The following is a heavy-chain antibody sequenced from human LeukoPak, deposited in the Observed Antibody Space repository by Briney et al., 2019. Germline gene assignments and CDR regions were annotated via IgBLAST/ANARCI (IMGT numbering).Heavy chain of an antibody. V-gene: IGHV4-34*01. J-gene: IGHJ4*02. CDR1: GGSFSGYY. D-gene: IGHD6-19*01. CDR2: INHSGST. Sequence: PSETLSLTCAVYGGSFSGYYWSWMRQTPGKGLEWIGEINHSGSTSYNPPLKCRVTISVETSKNQFSMKLSSVTAADTAVYYCARGPRGSSGWFRPRYFDYWGQGTLVTVSS. CDR3: ARGPRGSSGWFRPRYFDY.